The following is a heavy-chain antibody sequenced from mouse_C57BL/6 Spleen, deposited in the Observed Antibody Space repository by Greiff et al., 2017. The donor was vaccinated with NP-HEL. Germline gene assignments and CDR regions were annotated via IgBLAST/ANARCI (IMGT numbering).Heavy chain of an antibody. CDR2: IYPGDGDT. V-gene: IGHV1-80*01. J-gene: IGHJ2*01. CDR1: GYAFSSYW. Sequence: VHLVESGAELVKPGASVKISCKASGYAFSSYWLNWVKQRPGKGLEWIVQIYPGDGDTNYNGKFKGKSLLTADKSSSTAYMQLSSLTSEDSAVYFCARSNFDYWGQGTTLTVSS. CDR3: ARSNFDY.